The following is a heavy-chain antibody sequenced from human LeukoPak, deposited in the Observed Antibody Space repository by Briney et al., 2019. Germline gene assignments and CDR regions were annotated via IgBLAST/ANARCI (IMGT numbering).Heavy chain of an antibody. CDR2: ISTGSSFI. CDR3: ARTDYYDKSIDY. J-gene: IGHJ4*02. V-gene: IGHV3-21*01. Sequence: GGSLRLSCAASGFTFSSYSMNWVRQAPGKGLEWVSSISTGSSFIYYADSVKGRFTISRDIAKNSLYLQTNSLRAEDTAVYYCARTDYYDKSIDYWGQGTLVTVSS. D-gene: IGHD3-22*01. CDR1: GFTFSSYS.